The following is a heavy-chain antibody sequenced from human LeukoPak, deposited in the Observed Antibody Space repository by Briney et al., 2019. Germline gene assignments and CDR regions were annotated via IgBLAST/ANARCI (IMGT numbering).Heavy chain of an antibody. D-gene: IGHD3-22*01. CDR1: GFTFSSYG. Sequence: GGSLRLSCAASGFTFSSYGMHWVRQAPGKGLEWVTFIRYDASNTYYADSVKGRFTISRDNSKNTLSLQMNSLRTEDTAVYYCTKESESYDSSGSTFDYWGQGTLVTVSS. J-gene: IGHJ4*02. V-gene: IGHV3-30*02. CDR3: TKESESYDSSGSTFDY. CDR2: IRYDASNT.